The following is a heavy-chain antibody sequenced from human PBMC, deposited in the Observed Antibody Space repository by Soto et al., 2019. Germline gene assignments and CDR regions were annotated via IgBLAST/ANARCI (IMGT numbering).Heavy chain of an antibody. J-gene: IGHJ4*02. CDR3: VRSSGWTGDY. Sequence: EVQLVESGGGLVQPGGSLRLSCETSGFAFSNYWMSWVRQLPGKGLEWVANIRQDGSEINYVDSVRGRFTISRDNAKSSLNLQMNSLRAEDTAVYHCVRSSGWTGDYWGQGIWVTVSS. D-gene: IGHD3-10*01. CDR1: GFAFSNYW. CDR2: IRQDGSEI. V-gene: IGHV3-7*04.